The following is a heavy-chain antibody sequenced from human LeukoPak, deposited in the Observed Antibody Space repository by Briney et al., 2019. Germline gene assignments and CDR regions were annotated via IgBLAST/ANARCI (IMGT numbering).Heavy chain of an antibody. CDR1: GFTFSDYY. V-gene: IGHV3-11*01. CDR2: ISSSGSTI. D-gene: IGHD2-15*01. CDR3: ARVPTSCSGGSCYQGMDV. Sequence: GGSLRLSCAASGFTFSDYYMSWIRQAPGKGLEWVSYISSSGSTIYYADSVKGRFTISRDNAKNSLYLQMNSLRAEDTAVYYCARVPTSCSGGSCYQGMDVWGQGTTVTVSS. J-gene: IGHJ6*02.